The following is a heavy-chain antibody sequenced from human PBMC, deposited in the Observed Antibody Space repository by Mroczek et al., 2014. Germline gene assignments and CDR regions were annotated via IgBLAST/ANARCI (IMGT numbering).Heavy chain of an antibody. D-gene: IGHD3-22*01. Sequence: QVQLVESGPGLVKPSETLSLTCTVSGGSISSYYWSWIRQPPGKGLEWIGYIYYSGSTNYNPSLKSRVTISVDTSKNQFSLKLSSVTAADTAVYYCARAPSTYYYDSSGYLDYWGQGTLVTVSS. CDR1: GGSISSYY. V-gene: IGHV4-59*01. J-gene: IGHJ4*02. CDR2: IYYSGST. CDR3: ARAPSTYYYDSSGYLDY.